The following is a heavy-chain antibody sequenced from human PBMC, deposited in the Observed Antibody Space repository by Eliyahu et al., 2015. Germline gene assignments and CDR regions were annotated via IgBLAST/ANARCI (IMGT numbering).Heavy chain of an antibody. CDR1: GFSLSTSGXX. CDR2: IDWXDNK. CDR3: ARTLYTSSWSGAHGVIRLSGRYYYYYGMDV. J-gene: IGHJ6*02. D-gene: IGHD6-6*01. V-gene: IGHV2-70*15. Sequence: QVTLRESGPALVKPKRTLTLTCTFSGFSLSTSGXXVSWXRQPPXKXLEWLARIDWXDNKYYSTSLKTRLTISKDTSKSQVVLTMTNMDPVDTATYFCARTLYTSSWSGAHGVIRLSGRYYYYYGMDVWGQGTTVTVSS.